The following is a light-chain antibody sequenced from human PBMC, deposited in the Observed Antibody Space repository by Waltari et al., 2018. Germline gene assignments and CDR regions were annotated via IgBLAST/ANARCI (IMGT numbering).Light chain of an antibody. CDR3: QQYYSTPYT. CDR2: WAS. CDR1: QSILFTSNNKNY. J-gene: IGKJ2*01. V-gene: IGKV4-1*01. Sequence: DIMMTQSPDSLAVSLGERATINCKSSQSILFTSNNKNYLAWYQQRPGQPPKLLIYWASTRESGVPDRFSGSGSGTDFTLTISILQTEDVAVYYCQQYYSTPYTFGQGTKLEI.